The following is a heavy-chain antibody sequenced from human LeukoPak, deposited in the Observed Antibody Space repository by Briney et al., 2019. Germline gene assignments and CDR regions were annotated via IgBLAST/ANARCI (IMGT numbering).Heavy chain of an antibody. Sequence: SETLSLTCAVYGVSLSGYYWSWIRQPPGKGLEWIGEINHSGSNNYNPSLKSRVTKSADTSKNQFSLKLSSLTAADTAVYYCDTRDRASNWYFDLWGRGTLVTVSS. D-gene: IGHD5-24*01. CDR1: GVSLSGYY. J-gene: IGHJ2*01. V-gene: IGHV4-34*01. CDR3: DTRDRASNWYFDL. CDR2: INHSGSN.